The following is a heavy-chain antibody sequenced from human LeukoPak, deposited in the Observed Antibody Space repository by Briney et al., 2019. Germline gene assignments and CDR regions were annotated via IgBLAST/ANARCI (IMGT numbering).Heavy chain of an antibody. CDR3: ARVARIGGIAVAGTRWKTTRWFDP. CDR2: IYTSEST. Sequence: PSETLSLTCTVSAGSITSSRSYWGWIRQPPGKGLEWIGRIYTSESTFYNPSLRSRVTMSVDTSKNQFSLKVTSVTVADTAVYYCARVARIGGIAVAGTRWKTTRWFDPWGQGTLVTVSS. D-gene: IGHD6-19*01. V-gene: IGHV4-39*01. CDR1: AGSITSSRSY. J-gene: IGHJ5*02.